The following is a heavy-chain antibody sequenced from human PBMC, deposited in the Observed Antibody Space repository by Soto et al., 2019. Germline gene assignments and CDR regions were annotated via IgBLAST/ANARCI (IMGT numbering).Heavy chain of an antibody. V-gene: IGHV3-30*18. Sequence: GGSLRHFSAESGCIYSDYYFSRISQAPGEGLEWVAGISYVGSNQYYADSVRGRFTISRDNSKNTLYLQMNSLRTEDTAVYYCAKLLYHYDSSGFTADYWGQGTQVTVSS. D-gene: IGHD3-22*01. CDR2: ISYVGSNQ. CDR3: AKLLYHYDSSGFTADY. J-gene: IGHJ4*02. CDR1: GCIYSDYY.